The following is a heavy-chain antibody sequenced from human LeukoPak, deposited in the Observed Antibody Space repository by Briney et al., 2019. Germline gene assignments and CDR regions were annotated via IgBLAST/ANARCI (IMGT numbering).Heavy chain of an antibody. CDR1: GFTFTTYW. J-gene: IGHJ4*02. CDR2: INSDGSST. Sequence: PGGSLRLSCAASGFTFTTYWTHWVRQVPGKGLVWVSRINSDGSSTSYADSVKGRFTVSRDNAKNTLYLQMNSLRAEDTAVYYCTRGGYYDSSGLFYFDYWGQGTLVTVSS. CDR3: TRGGYYDSSGLFYFDY. V-gene: IGHV3-74*01. D-gene: IGHD3-22*01.